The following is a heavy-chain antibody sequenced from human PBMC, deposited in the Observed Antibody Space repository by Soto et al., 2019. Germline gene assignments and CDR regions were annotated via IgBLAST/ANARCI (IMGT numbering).Heavy chain of an antibody. CDR2: IIPICGPA. Sequence: SVKVSCKASGGTFSSYAISWVRQAPGQGLEWMGGIIPICGPANYAQKFQGRVTITADESTSTASMELSRLTSDDTVVYYCARVEVTTNSVYGMDVWGQGTTVTVSS. CDR3: ARVEVTTNSVYGMDV. J-gene: IGHJ6*02. CDR1: GGTFSSYA. V-gene: IGHV1-69*13. D-gene: IGHD4-17*01.